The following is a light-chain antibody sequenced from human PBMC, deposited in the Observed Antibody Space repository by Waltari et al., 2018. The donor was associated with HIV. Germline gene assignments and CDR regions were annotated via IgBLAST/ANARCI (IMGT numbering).Light chain of an antibody. J-gene: IGLJ3*02. CDR2: SND. CDR1: SSNHARYP. CDR3: AAWDDSLNGWV. V-gene: IGLV1-44*01. Sequence: QSVLTQPPSASGTPGQRVTISGSGSSSNHARYPVSWYRQLPGTAPKLLLYSNDQRPSGVPDRFSGSKSGTSASLAISGLQSEDEADFYCAAWDDSLNGWVFGGGTKLTVL.